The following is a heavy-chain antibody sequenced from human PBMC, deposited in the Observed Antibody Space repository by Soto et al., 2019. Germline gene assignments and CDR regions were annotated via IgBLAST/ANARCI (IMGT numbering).Heavy chain of an antibody. CDR2: INHSGST. D-gene: IGHD6-13*01. J-gene: IGHJ4*02. CDR1: GGSFSGYY. CDR3: ARDNRAAAGSIWFDY. V-gene: IGHV4-34*01. Sequence: SETLSLTCAVYGGSFSGYYWSWIRQPPGKGLEWIGEINHSGSTNYNPSLKSRVTISVDTSKNQFSLKLSSVTAADTAVYYCARDNRAAAGSIWFDYWGQGTLVTVSS.